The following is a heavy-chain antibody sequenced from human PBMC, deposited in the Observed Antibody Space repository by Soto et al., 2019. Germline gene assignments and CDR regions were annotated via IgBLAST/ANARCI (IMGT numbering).Heavy chain of an antibody. Sequence: GGSLRLSCAASGFTFSSYAMSWVRQAPGKGLEWVSAISGSGGSTYYADSVKGRFTISRDNSKNTLYLQMNSLRAEDTAVYYCANGEGGFPAFDIWGQGTMVTVSS. CDR2: ISGSGGST. V-gene: IGHV3-23*01. J-gene: IGHJ3*02. D-gene: IGHD3-10*01. CDR1: GFTFSSYA. CDR3: ANGEGGFPAFDI.